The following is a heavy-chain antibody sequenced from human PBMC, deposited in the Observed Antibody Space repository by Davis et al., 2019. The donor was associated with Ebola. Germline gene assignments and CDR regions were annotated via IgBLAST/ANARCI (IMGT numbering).Heavy chain of an antibody. V-gene: IGHV4-34*01. CDR3: ARVSSWYGLDY. CDR1: GGSFSGCC. Sequence: SETLSLTCGVYGGSFSGCCWRWIRQPPGKGLEWIGEMNHGGSTNYNPSLKSRVTISVDTSKNQFSLKLSSVTAADTAVYYCARVSSWYGLDYWGQGTLVTVSS. D-gene: IGHD6-13*01. J-gene: IGHJ4*02. CDR2: MNHGGST.